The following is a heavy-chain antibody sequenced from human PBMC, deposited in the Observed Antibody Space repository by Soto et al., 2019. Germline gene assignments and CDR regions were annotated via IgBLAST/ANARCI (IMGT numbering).Heavy chain of an antibody. CDR3: AKDIDQFDY. CDR2: ISGSGGST. CDR1: GFTFSSYA. D-gene: IGHD2-2*01. J-gene: IGHJ4*02. V-gene: IGHV3-23*01. Sequence: PGGSLILSCAASGFTFSSYAMSWVRQAPGKGLEWVSAISGSGGSTYSADSVKGRFTISRDNSKNTLNLQMNSLKAEDTAVYYCAKDIDQFDYWGKGTLVTVSS.